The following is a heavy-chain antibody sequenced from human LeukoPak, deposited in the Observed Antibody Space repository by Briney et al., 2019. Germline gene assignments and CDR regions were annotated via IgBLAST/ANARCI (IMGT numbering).Heavy chain of an antibody. D-gene: IGHD6-19*01. J-gene: IGHJ4*02. CDR2: ISAYNGNT. CDR1: GYTFTSYG. Sequence: ASVKVSCKASGYTFTSYGISWVRQAPGQGVEWMGWISAYNGNTNYAQKLQGRVTMTTDTSTSTAYMELRSLRSDDTAVYYCARRRGYSSGWLRGYFDYWGQGTLVTVSS. V-gene: IGHV1-18*01. CDR3: ARRRGYSSGWLRGYFDY.